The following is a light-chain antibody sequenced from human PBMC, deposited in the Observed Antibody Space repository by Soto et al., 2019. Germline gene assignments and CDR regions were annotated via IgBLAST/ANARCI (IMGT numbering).Light chain of an antibody. Sequence: QSVLTQPPSVSGAPGQRVTISCTGSSSNIGTGYDVYWYQQLPGTAPKLLIYYNNNRPSGVPDRFSGSKSGTSASLAITGLQAEDEADYYCQSYDSSLSEYVFGTGTKHTVL. J-gene: IGLJ1*01. CDR1: SSNIGTGYD. CDR3: QSYDSSLSEYV. V-gene: IGLV1-40*01. CDR2: YNN.